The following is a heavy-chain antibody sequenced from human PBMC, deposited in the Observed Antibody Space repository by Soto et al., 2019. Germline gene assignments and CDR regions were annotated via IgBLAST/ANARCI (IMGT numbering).Heavy chain of an antibody. Sequence: ASVKVSCKASGYTFTGYYMHWVRQAPGQGLEWMGWINPNSGGTNYEQKFQGRVTMTRDTSISTAYMELSRLRSDDTAVYYCARGLDYYDSSGYFTTYYFDFWGQGALVTVSS. CDR1: GYTFTGYY. V-gene: IGHV1-2*02. CDR3: ARGLDYYDSSGYFTTYYFDF. J-gene: IGHJ4*02. D-gene: IGHD3-22*01. CDR2: INPNSGGT.